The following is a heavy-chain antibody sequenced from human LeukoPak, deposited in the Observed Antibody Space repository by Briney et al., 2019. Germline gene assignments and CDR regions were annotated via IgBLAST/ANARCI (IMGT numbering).Heavy chain of an antibody. CDR3: ALLRVANYFYYYMDV. CDR1: GYTFTHFY. CDR2: INPSSGGT. D-gene: IGHD5-12*01. J-gene: IGHJ6*03. Sequence: ASVKVSCKASGYTFTHFYIHWVRQAPGQGLEWMGRINPSSGGTNYAQKFQGRVTMTRDTSISTAYMDLSSLRSDDTAVYYCALLRVANYFYYYMDVWGKGTTVTVSS. V-gene: IGHV1-2*06.